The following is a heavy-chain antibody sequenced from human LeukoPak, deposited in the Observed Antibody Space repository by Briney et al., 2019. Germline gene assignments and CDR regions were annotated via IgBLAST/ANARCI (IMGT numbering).Heavy chain of an antibody. J-gene: IGHJ4*02. Sequence: SETLSLTCTVSGGSISSSSYYWGWIRQPPGKGLEWIGSIYYSGSTYYNPSLKSRVTISVDTSKNRFSLKLTSVTAADTAVYYCASWTRYSGSFDYRGQGTLVTVSS. V-gene: IGHV4-39*07. CDR3: ASWTRYSGSFDY. CDR1: GGSISSSSYY. D-gene: IGHD1-26*01. CDR2: IYYSGST.